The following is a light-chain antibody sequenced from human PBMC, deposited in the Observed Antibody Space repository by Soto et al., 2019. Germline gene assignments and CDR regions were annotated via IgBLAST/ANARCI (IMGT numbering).Light chain of an antibody. Sequence: EIVMTQSPATLSVSPGERATLSCRASQSVSDNLAWYQQKPGQAPRLLIYGASSRATGIPDRFSGSGSRTDFTLTISRLETEDFAVYYCQHYGSSLSITFGQGTRLEIK. CDR1: QSVSDN. J-gene: IGKJ5*01. CDR3: QHYGSSLSIT. V-gene: IGKV3-20*01. CDR2: GAS.